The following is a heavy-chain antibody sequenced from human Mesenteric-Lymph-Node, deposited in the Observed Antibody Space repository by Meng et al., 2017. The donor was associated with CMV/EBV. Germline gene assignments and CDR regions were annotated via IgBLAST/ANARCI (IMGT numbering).Heavy chain of an antibody. CDR2: INPDTGDS. CDR3: ARVDWGRIDY. J-gene: IGHJ4*02. CDR1: GSRFNAYY. Sequence: SCQASGSRFNAYYLHWVLQAPGQGPEWMGLINPDTGDSFYAQKFQGRVTVTKDTAINTFYMDLSGLTSDDTAVYYCARVDWGRIDYWGQGTLVTVSS. V-gene: IGHV1-2*02. D-gene: IGHD2-21*01.